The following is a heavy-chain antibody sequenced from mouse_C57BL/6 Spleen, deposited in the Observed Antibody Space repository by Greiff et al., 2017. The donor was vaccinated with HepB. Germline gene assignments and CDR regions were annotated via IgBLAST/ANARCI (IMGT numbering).Heavy chain of an antibody. V-gene: IGHV3-6*01. J-gene: IGHJ3*01. D-gene: IGHD1-1*01. CDR1: GYSITSGYY. CDR3: AVYYYGTLAY. CDR2: ISYDGSN. Sequence: EVKLVESGPGLVKPSQSLSLTCSVTGYSITSGYYWNWIRQFPGNKLEWMGYISYDGSNNYNPSLKNRISITRDTSKNQFFLKLNSVTTEDTATYYCAVYYYGTLAYWGQGTLVTVSA.